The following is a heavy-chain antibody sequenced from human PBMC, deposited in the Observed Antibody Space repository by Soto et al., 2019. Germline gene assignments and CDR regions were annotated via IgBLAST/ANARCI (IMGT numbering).Heavy chain of an antibody. D-gene: IGHD3-9*01. CDR1: GGSFSGYY. CDR2: INDSGRT. CDR3: ARVLRYL. Sequence: QVQLQQWGAGLLKPSETLSLTCAVYGGSFSGYYWSWIRQPPGKGVEWIGEINDSGRTNYNPSVASRVNIPVYPYKTQCSLNLRSVTAADTAVYYCARVLRYLWGQGTLVTVSS. J-gene: IGHJ4*02. V-gene: IGHV4-34*01.